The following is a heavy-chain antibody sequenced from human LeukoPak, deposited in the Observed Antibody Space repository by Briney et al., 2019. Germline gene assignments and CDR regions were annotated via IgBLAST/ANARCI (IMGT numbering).Heavy chain of an antibody. J-gene: IGHJ6*02. CDR1: GFTFSSYG. CDR2: IWYDGSNK. D-gene: IGHD3-3*01. V-gene: IGHV3-33*01. CDR3: ARDHYDFWSGYPYDYYYGMDV. Sequence: GRSLRLSCAASGFTFSSYGMHWVRQAPGKGLEWVAVIWYDGSNKYYADSVKGRSTISRDNSKNTLYLQMNSLRAEDTAVYYCARDHYDFWSGYPYDYYYGMDVWGQGTTVTVSS.